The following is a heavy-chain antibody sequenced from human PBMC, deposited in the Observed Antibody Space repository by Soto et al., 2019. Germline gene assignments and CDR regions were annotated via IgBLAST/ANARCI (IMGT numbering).Heavy chain of an antibody. CDR2: MNPNSGNT. J-gene: IGHJ5*02. D-gene: IGHD2-2*01. V-gene: IGHV1-8*01. CDR1: GYTFTSYD. CDR3: ARDAAAIGQGWFDP. Sequence: QVQLVQSGAEVKKPGASVKVSCKASGYTFTSYDINWVRQATGQGLEWMGWMNPNSGNTGYAQKFQGRVTMTRNTSISTAYMELSSLRSVDTAVYYCARDAAAIGQGWFDPWGQGTLVTVSS.